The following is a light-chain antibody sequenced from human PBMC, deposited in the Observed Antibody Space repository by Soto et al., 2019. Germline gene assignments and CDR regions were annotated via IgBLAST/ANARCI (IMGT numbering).Light chain of an antibody. V-gene: IGKV3-15*01. CDR2: SAS. CDR3: QQGHNLPLT. J-gene: IGKJ2*01. CDR1: QSISTE. Sequence: EIVMTQSPATLSVSPGERATLSCRASQSISTELAWYQQTPGQPPRLLIYSASTRATGVPARFTGSGSGSEFTLTISGLQSEDFAGYYCQQGHNLPLTLGQGTRLEI.